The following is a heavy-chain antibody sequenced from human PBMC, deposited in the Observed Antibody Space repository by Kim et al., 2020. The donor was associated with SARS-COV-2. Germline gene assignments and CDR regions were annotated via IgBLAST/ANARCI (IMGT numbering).Heavy chain of an antibody. Sequence: SETLSLTCKISEGYITSGSYYWGWIRQPPGKGLEWVGTMYYSGSTYYNPSLSGRATISVDKSKHQFFLDLTSVTAADTAVYYCARLIRYLDMTYYSGSDTYPDYWGPGTLVTVSS. J-gene: IGHJ4*02. CDR2: MYYSGST. V-gene: IGHV4-39*01. CDR1: EGYITSGSYY. D-gene: IGHD3-10*01. CDR3: ARLIRYLDMTYYSGSDTYPDY.